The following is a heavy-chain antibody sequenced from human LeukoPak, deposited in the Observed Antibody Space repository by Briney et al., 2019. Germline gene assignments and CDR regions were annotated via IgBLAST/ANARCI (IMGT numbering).Heavy chain of an antibody. V-gene: IGHV3-53*01. J-gene: IGHJ4*02. CDR2: LYSDGNT. CDR1: GFTVITND. CDR3: ARGVEPLAANTLAY. Sequence: GGSLRLSCAASGFTVITNDVTWVRQAPGKGLEWVSVLYSDGNTRYADSVQGRFTISRDNSKNTLYLEMNSLSPDDTAVYYCARGVEPLAANTLAYWGQGTLVTVSS. D-gene: IGHD1-14*01.